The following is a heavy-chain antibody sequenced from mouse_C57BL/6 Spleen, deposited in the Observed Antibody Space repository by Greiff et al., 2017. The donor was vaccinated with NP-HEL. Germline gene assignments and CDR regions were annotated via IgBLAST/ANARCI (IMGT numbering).Heavy chain of an antibody. D-gene: IGHD1-1*01. CDR2: ISSGSSTI. V-gene: IGHV5-17*01. J-gene: IGHJ4*01. Sequence: VQLQQSGGGLVKPGGSLKLSCAASGFTFSDYGMHWVRQAPEKGLEWVAYISSGSSTIYYADTVKGRFTISRDNAKNTLFLQMTSLRSEDTAMYYCARGSRYYAMDYWGQGTSVTVSS. CDR1: GFTFSDYG. CDR3: ARGSRYYAMDY.